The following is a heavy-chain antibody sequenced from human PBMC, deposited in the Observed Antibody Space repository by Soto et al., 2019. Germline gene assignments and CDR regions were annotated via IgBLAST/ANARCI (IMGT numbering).Heavy chain of an antibody. V-gene: IGHV3-30*03. Sequence: QVQLLESGGGVVQPGGSLTLSCAAARFTFSDYGMHWVRQAPGKGLQWLATISHHGIRTHYADSVMGRFTISRDNFKKLVHLHFCAVTVEDPSIYYAAIAWVAGSNSNQLDYGGQRTAVTVSS. D-gene: IGHD1-26*01. CDR1: RFTFSDYG. J-gene: IGHJ4*02. CDR2: ISHHGIRT. CDR3: AIAWVAGSNSNQLDY.